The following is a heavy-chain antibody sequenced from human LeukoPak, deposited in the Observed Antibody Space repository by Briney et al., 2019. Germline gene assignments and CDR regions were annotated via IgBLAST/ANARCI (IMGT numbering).Heavy chain of an antibody. CDR1: GFTFSSYW. D-gene: IGHD3-22*01. Sequence: PGGSLRLSCAASGFTFSSYWMSWVRQAPGKGLEWVANIKQDGSEKYYVDSVKGRFTISRDNAKNSLYLQMNSLRAEDTAVYYCARDHYYDSSGYAFDYWGQGTLVSLSS. J-gene: IGHJ4*02. V-gene: IGHV3-7*01. CDR3: ARDHYYDSSGYAFDY. CDR2: IKQDGSEK.